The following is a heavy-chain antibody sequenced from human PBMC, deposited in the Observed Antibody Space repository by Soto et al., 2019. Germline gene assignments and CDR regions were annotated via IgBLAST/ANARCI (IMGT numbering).Heavy chain of an antibody. CDR1: GGSISSGGYY. Sequence: SETLSLTCTVSGGSISSGGYYWSWIRQHPGKGLEWIGYIYYSGSTYYNPSLKSRVTISVDTSKNQFSLKLSSVTAADTAVYYCARDVVCTNGVCPYYYYGMDVWGQGTTVTVSS. J-gene: IGHJ6*02. CDR2: IYYSGST. V-gene: IGHV4-31*03. D-gene: IGHD2-8*01. CDR3: ARDVVCTNGVCPYYYYGMDV.